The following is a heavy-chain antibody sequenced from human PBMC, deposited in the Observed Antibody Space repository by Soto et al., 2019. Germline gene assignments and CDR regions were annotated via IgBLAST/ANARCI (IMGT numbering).Heavy chain of an antibody. CDR1: GFAFSSHS. J-gene: IGHJ4*02. Sequence: PGGSLRLSCAGSGFAFSSHSMNWVRQAPGKGLEWVSSISSSSSYIQYADSVKGRFTISRDNAKNSLYLQMSSLRDEDTALYYCARSQWSTGYDFYHWGQGT. D-gene: IGHD5-12*01. V-gene: IGHV3-21*01. CDR3: ARSQWSTGYDFYH. CDR2: ISSSSSYI.